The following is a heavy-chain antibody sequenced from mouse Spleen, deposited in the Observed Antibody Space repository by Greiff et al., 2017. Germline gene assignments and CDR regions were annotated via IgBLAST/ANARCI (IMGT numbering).Heavy chain of an antibody. D-gene: IGHD3-1*01. V-gene: IGHV1-64*01. CDR3: ARGGAARATD. J-gene: IGHJ2*01. CDR2: IHPNSGST. CDR1: GYTFTSYW. Sequence: QVQLQQPGAELVKPGASVKLSCKASGYTFTSYWMHWVKQRPGQGLEWIGMIHPNSGSTNYNEKFKSKATLTVDKSSSTAYMQLRSLPSEDSAVFYGARGGAARATDWGQGTTLTVSS.